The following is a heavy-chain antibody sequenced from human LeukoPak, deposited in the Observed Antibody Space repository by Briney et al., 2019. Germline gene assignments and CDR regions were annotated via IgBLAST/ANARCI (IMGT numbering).Heavy chain of an antibody. CDR3: ARSPGGWFFDF. V-gene: IGHV3-23*01. Sequence: PGGSLRLSRAASEFTFSSYAMNWVRQAPGKGLEWVSLISGSGDTTHYADSVKGRFTISRDNSENTLYLQMNSLRAEDTALYYCARSPGGWFFDFWGQGALVIVSS. CDR1: EFTFSSYA. CDR2: ISGSGDTT. J-gene: IGHJ4*02. D-gene: IGHD6-19*01.